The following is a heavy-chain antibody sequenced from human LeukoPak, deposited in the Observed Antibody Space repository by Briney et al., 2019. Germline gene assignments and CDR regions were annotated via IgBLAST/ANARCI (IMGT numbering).Heavy chain of an antibody. J-gene: IGHJ4*02. Sequence: SETLSPTCTVSGGSISSYYWSWIRQPAGKGLEWIGRIYTSGSTNCNPSLKSRVSMSVDTSKNQFSLKLSSVTAADTAVYYCARGKVVAGTPGQNSWDSWGQGTLVTVSS. CDR3: ARGKVVAGTPGQNSWDS. V-gene: IGHV4-4*07. CDR1: GGSISSYY. D-gene: IGHD6-19*01. CDR2: IYTSGST.